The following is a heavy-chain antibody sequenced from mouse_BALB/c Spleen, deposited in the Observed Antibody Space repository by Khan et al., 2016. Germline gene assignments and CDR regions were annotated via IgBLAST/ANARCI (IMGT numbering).Heavy chain of an antibody. CDR2: IYPGDGDI. Sequence: QVQLQQSGAELARPGASVKLSCKASGYTFTSYWMQWVKKGPGQGLEWIGAIYPGDGDIRYTQKFKGKATLTADKSSSTAYMQLTSLASEDSAVSYCARNGDYGSSTWFAYWGQGTLVTVSA. J-gene: IGHJ3*01. CDR1: GYTFTSYW. CDR3: ARNGDYGSSTWFAY. V-gene: IGHV1-87*01. D-gene: IGHD1-1*01.